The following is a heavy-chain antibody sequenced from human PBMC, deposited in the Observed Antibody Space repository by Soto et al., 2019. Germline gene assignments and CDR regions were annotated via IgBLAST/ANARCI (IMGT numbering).Heavy chain of an antibody. CDR3: ARAPDYLYYYGMDV. Sequence: PSETLSLTCTVSGGSISSGGYYWSWIRQHPGKGLEWIGYIYYSGSTYYNPSLKSRVTISVDTSKNQFSLKLSSVTAADTAVYYCARAPDYLYYYGMDVWGQGTTVTVSS. V-gene: IGHV4-31*03. CDR2: IYYSGST. CDR1: GGSISSGGYY. J-gene: IGHJ6*02.